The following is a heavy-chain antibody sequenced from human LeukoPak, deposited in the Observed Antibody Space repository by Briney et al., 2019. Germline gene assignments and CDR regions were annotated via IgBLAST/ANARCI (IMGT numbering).Heavy chain of an antibody. Sequence: GGSLRLSCAASGFTLNNYWMHWVRQAPGKGLVWVSRINSDGSSTNYADSVKGRFTVSRDNAKNTLYLQMNSLRAEDTAVYYCARDDVDYSTFADWFDPWGQGTLVTVSS. J-gene: IGHJ5*02. CDR2: INSDGSST. CDR1: GFTLNNYW. D-gene: IGHD4-11*01. V-gene: IGHV3-74*01. CDR3: ARDDVDYSTFADWFDP.